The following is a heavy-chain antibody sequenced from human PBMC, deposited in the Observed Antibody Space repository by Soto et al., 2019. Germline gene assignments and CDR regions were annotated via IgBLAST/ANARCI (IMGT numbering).Heavy chain of an antibody. Sequence: GGSLRLSCAASGFTFSSYGMHWVRQAPGKGLEWVAVISYDGSNKYYADSVKGRFTISRDNSKNTLYLQMNSLRAEDTAVYYCAKERGGPPSSSSLVDYWGQGTLVTVSS. V-gene: IGHV3-30*18. CDR3: AKERGGPPSSSSLVDY. J-gene: IGHJ4*02. D-gene: IGHD6-6*01. CDR2: ISYDGSNK. CDR1: GFTFSSYG.